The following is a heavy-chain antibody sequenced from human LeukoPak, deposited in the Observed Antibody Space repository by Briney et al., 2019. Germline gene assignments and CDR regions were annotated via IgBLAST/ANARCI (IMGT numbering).Heavy chain of an antibody. V-gene: IGHV4-31*03. D-gene: IGHD5/OR15-5a*01. CDR3: ANSLPTVSTRNYFDY. CDR1: DDSISRRGYY. Sequence: SETLSLTCSVSDDSISRRGYYWSWIRQRPGMGLEWMGYIYYNGRSGNTYYNLALTSRVTMSIDTGEKHFSLRLTSVTAADTAVYYCANSLPTVSTRNYFDYWGQGTLVIVSS. CDR2: IYYNGRSGNT. J-gene: IGHJ4*02.